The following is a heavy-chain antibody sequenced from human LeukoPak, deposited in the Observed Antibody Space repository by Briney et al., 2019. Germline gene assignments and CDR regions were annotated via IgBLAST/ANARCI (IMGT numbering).Heavy chain of an antibody. CDR1: GGSISSGSYY. V-gene: IGHV4-61*02. J-gene: IGHJ4*02. D-gene: IGHD5-12*01. CDR2: IYTGGST. Sequence: SQTLSLTCTVSGGSISSGSYYWSWIRQPAGKGLEWIGRIYTGGSTNYNPSLKSRVTISVDTSKNQFSLKLSSVTAADTAVYYCARANSGYDSGYPPHFDYWGQGTLVTVSS. CDR3: ARANSGYDSGYPPHFDY.